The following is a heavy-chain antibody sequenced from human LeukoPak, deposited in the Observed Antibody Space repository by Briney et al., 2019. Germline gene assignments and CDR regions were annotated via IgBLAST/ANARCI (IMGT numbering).Heavy chain of an antibody. J-gene: IGHJ4*02. CDR2: ISGDGGST. Sequence: GESLKISCAASGFTFDDYAMHWVRQAPGKGLEWVSLISGDGGSTYYADSVKGRFTISRGNSKNSLYLQMNSLRTEDTALYYCAKDISPIGEVFDYWGQGTLVTVSS. V-gene: IGHV3-43*02. CDR1: GFTFDDYA. CDR3: AKDISPIGEVFDY. D-gene: IGHD2/OR15-2a*01.